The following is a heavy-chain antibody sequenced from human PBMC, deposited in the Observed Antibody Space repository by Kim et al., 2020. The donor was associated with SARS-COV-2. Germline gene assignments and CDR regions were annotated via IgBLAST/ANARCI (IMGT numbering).Heavy chain of an antibody. CDR1: GGTFSSYA. V-gene: IGHV1-69*04. CDR3: ASEQVGATTDNY. D-gene: IGHD1-26*01. CDR2: IIPILGIA. J-gene: IGHJ4*02. Sequence: SVKVSCKASGGTFSSYAISWVRQAPGQGLEWMGRIIPILGIANYAQKFQGRVTITADKSTSTAYMELSSLRSEDTAVYYCASEQVGATTDNYWGQGTLVTVSS.